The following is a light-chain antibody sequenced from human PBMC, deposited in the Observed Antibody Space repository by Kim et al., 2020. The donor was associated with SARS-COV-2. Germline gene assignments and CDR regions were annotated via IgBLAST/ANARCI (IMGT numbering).Light chain of an antibody. Sequence: NFMLTQPHSVSESPGKTVTISCTRSSGSIASNYVQWYQQRPGSSPTTVIYEDNQRPSGVPDRFSGSIDSSSNSASLTISGLKTEDEANYYCQPYDSNNTLLWVFGGGTQLTVL. CDR2: EDN. CDR1: SGSIASNY. V-gene: IGLV6-57*01. J-gene: IGLJ3*02. CDR3: QPYDSNNTLLWV.